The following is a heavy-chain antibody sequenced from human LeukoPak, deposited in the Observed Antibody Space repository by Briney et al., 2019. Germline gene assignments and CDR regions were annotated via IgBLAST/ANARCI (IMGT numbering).Heavy chain of an antibody. CDR1: GRPFSGYH. CDR2: LNHRGRT. Sequence: SETLSLTCAVYGRPFSGYHGIWIRPPPGKGLVWIGELNHRGRTSYNPSLKSRVTISVDTSKNQFSLKLSSVTAADTALYYCARGIAVAGSEVGKGYRYYFDYWGQGTLVTVAS. V-gene: IGHV4-34*01. J-gene: IGHJ4*02. D-gene: IGHD6-19*01. CDR3: ARGIAVAGSEVGKGYRYYFDY.